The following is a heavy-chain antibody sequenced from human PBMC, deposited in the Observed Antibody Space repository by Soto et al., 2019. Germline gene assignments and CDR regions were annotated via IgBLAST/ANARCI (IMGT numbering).Heavy chain of an antibody. J-gene: IGHJ6*02. CDR3: ARGRIVLVPAAMVYYYYGMDV. CDR2: MNPNSGNT. Sequence: QVQLVQSGAEVKKPGASVKVSCKASGYTFTSYDINWVRQATGQGLEWMGWMNPNSGNTGYAQKFQGRVTMTRNTSISTAFMELSSLRSEDTAVYYCARGRIVLVPAAMVYYYYGMDVWGQGTTVTVSS. CDR1: GYTFTSYD. V-gene: IGHV1-8*01. D-gene: IGHD2-2*01.